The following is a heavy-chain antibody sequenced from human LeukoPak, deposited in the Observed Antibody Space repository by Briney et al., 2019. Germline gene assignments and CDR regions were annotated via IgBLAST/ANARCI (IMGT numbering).Heavy chain of an antibody. J-gene: IGHJ4*02. Sequence: PGGSLRLSCAHSVITFSNYIMCWVCQAPGRGLEWVSAVSGSGGSSYYADSVKGRFTITRDNSKDTLYLQMNSLRAEDTALYYCAKRAGNCAWSTHDYWGQGNLVTVSS. V-gene: IGHV3-23*01. CDR3: AKRAGNCAWSTHDY. CDR2: VSGSGGSS. CDR1: VITFSNYI. D-gene: IGHD3-16*01.